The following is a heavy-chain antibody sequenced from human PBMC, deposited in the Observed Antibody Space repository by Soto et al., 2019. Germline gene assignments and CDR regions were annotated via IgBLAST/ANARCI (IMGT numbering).Heavy chain of an antibody. J-gene: IGHJ4*02. V-gene: IGHV3-72*01. CDR3: ARSGTYSFDY. CDR1: GFTFSDHY. D-gene: IGHD1-26*01. Sequence: LRLSCAASGFTFSDHYMYLVRQAPGKGLEWVGRSRNKANSYTIEYAASVKGRFTISRDDSQNSLYLQMNSLKTEDTAVYYCARSGTYSFDYWGQGTLVTVSS. CDR2: SRNKANSYTI.